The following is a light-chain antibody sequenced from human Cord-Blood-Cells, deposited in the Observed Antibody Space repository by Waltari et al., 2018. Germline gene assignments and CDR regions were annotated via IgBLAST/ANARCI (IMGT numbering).Light chain of an antibody. J-gene: IGKJ3*01. Sequence: DIQMTQYPSSLSASVGDRVTITCQASQDISNYLNWYQQKPGKAPKLLIYDASNLETGVPSRFSGSGSGTDFTFTISSLQPEDIATYYCQQYDNLPFTFGPGTKVGIK. CDR3: QQYDNLPFT. V-gene: IGKV1-33*01. CDR2: DAS. CDR1: QDISNY.